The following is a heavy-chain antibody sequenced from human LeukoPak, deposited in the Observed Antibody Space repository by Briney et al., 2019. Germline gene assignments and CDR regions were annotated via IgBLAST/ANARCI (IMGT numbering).Heavy chain of an antibody. CDR3: ARVGYYDRLDAFDI. Sequence: PSETLSLTCTVSGGSISSYYWSWIRQPPGKGLEWIGYIYYSGSTNYNPSLKSRVTISVDTSKNQFSLKLSSVTAADTAVYHCARVGYYDRLDAFDIWGQGTMVTVSS. V-gene: IGHV4-59*01. D-gene: IGHD3-22*01. CDR1: GGSISSYY. J-gene: IGHJ3*02. CDR2: IYYSGST.